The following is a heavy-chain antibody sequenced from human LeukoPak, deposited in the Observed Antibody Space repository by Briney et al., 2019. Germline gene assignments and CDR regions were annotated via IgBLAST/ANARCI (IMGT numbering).Heavy chain of an antibody. CDR1: GFTFSSYW. D-gene: IGHD6-19*01. CDR3: AKGSGYSSGWYLNWFDP. J-gene: IGHJ5*02. V-gene: IGHV3-7*03. Sequence: GGSLRLSCAASGFTFSSYWMSWVRQAPGKGLEWVANIKQDGSEKYYVDSVKGRFTISRDNAKNSLYLQMNSLRAEDTALYYCAKGSGYSSGWYLNWFDPWGQGTLVTVSS. CDR2: IKQDGSEK.